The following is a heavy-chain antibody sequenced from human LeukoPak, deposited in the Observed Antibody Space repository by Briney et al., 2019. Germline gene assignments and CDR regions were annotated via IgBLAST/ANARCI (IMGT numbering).Heavy chain of an antibody. CDR2: IWYDGSNK. CDR3: AKVDTAMVTGFDY. D-gene: IGHD5-18*01. Sequence: GGSLRLSCAASGFTFSSYGMLWVRQAPGKGLEWVAVIWYDGSNKYYADSVKGRFTISRDNSKNTLYLQMNSLRAEDTAVYYCAKVDTAMVTGFDYWGQGTLVTVSS. V-gene: IGHV3-33*06. J-gene: IGHJ4*02. CDR1: GFTFSSYG.